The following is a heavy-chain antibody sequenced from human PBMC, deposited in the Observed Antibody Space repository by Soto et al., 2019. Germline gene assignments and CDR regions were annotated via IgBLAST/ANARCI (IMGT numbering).Heavy chain of an antibody. Sequence: EVQLLESGGGLVQPGGSLRVSCATSGFTFSSFAMSWVRQAPGKGLEWVSTISSGGSTTYYADSVKGRFTISRDNSKDTLYLQMNSLRGEDTAVYYCAKGYCTSTSCYNNWFHPWGQGTLVTVSS. CDR2: ISSGGSTT. CDR1: GFTFSSFA. V-gene: IGHV3-23*01. J-gene: IGHJ5*02. D-gene: IGHD2-2*02. CDR3: AKGYCTSTSCYNNWFHP.